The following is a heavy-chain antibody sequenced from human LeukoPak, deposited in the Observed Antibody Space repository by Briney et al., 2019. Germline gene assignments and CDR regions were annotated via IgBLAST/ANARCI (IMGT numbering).Heavy chain of an antibody. Sequence: GGSLRLSCAASGFTFSNAWMSWVRQAPGKGLEWVGRIKSKTDGGTTDYAAPVKGRFTISRDDSKNTLYLQMNSLKTEDTAVYYALQDGGFWSGYYMDVWGKGTTVTVSS. J-gene: IGHJ6*03. CDR3: LQDGGFWSGYYMDV. V-gene: IGHV3-15*01. D-gene: IGHD3-3*01. CDR1: GFTFSNAW. CDR2: IKSKTDGGTT.